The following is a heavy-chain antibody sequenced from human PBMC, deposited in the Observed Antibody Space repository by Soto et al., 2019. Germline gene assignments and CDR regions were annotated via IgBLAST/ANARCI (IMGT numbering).Heavy chain of an antibody. D-gene: IGHD3-22*01. V-gene: IGHV1-69*01. CDR3: ARDRPAYYYDSSGYFPDAFDI. Sequence: QVQLVQSGAEVKKPGSSVKVSCKASGGTFSSYAISWVRQAPGQGLEWMGGIIPIFGTANYAQKFQGRVMITADESTSTAYMELSSLRSEDTAVYYCARDRPAYYYDSSGYFPDAFDIWGQGTMVTVSS. CDR2: IIPIFGTA. J-gene: IGHJ3*02. CDR1: GGTFSSYA.